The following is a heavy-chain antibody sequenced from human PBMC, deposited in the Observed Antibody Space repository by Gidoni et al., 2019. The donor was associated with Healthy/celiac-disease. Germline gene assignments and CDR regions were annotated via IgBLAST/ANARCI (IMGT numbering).Heavy chain of an antibody. CDR1: GFTFSSYG. V-gene: IGHV3-33*01. Sequence: QVQLVESGGGVVQPGRSLRLSCAASGFTFSSYGMHWVRQAPGKGLEWVAVIWYDGSNKYYADSVKGRFTISRDNSKNTLYLQMNSLRAEDTAVYYCASYYYGSGSYRPYYGMDVWGQGTTVTVSS. J-gene: IGHJ6*02. CDR2: IWYDGSNK. D-gene: IGHD3-10*01. CDR3: ASYYYGSGSYRPYYGMDV.